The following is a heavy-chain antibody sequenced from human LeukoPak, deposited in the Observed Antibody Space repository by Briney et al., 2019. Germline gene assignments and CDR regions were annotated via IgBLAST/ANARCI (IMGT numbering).Heavy chain of an antibody. Sequence: GASLKISCKGSGSSFTSYWIGWVRQLPGKGLEWMGIIYPDDSDTRYSPSFQGQVTISADKSISTAYLQWSNLKASDTAMYYCARTIVGATDDYYYYMDVWGKGTTVTVSS. CDR2: IYPDDSDT. CDR3: ARTIVGATDDYYYYMDV. D-gene: IGHD1-26*01. V-gene: IGHV5-51*01. CDR1: GSSFTSYW. J-gene: IGHJ6*03.